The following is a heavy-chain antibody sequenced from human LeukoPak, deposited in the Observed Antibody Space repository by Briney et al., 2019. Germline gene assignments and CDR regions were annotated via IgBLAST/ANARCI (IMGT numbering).Heavy chain of an antibody. CDR1: GGSFSGYY. V-gene: IGHV4-34*01. J-gene: IGHJ4*02. D-gene: IGHD4-17*01. Sequence: SETLSLTCAVYGGSFSGYYWSWIRQPPGKGLEWIGEINHSGSTNYNPSLKSRVTISVDTSKNQFSLKLSSVTAADTAVYYCARIPPIYGDYSDYWGQGTLVTVSS. CDR3: ARIPPIYGDYSDY. CDR2: INHSGST.